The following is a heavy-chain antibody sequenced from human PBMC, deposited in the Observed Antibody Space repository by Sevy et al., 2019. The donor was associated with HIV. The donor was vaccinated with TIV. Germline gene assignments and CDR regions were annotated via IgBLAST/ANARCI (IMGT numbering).Heavy chain of an antibody. V-gene: IGHV3-30-3*01. Sequence: GGSLRLSCAASGFTFSSYAMHWVRQAPGKGLEWVAVISYDGSNKYYADSVKGRFTISRDNSKNTRYLQMNSLRAEDTAVYYCARDRGPDWNDFQYYYYGMDVWGQGTTVTVSS. D-gene: IGHD1-1*01. CDR3: ARDRGPDWNDFQYYYYGMDV. CDR1: GFTFSSYA. J-gene: IGHJ6*02. CDR2: ISYDGSNK.